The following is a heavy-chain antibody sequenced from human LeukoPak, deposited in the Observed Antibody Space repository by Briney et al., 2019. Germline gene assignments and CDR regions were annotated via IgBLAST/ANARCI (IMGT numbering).Heavy chain of an antibody. D-gene: IGHD3-3*01. CDR1: GFTFSSYA. Sequence: GGSLRLSCAASGFTFSSYAMSWVRQAPGKGLEWVSAISGSGGSTYYADSVKGRLTISRDNSKNTLYLQMNSLKTEDTAVYYCTTRTYDFWSGVAFDIWGQGTMVTASS. J-gene: IGHJ3*02. V-gene: IGHV3-23*01. CDR3: TTRTYDFWSGVAFDI. CDR2: ISGSGGST.